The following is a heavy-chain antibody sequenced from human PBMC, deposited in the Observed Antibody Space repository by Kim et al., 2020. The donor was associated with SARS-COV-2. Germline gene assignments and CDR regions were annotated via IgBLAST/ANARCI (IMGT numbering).Heavy chain of an antibody. CDR3: AKVRFGGYVSHFDY. Sequence: GGSLRLSCAASGFTFSSYGMHWVRQAPGKELEWVAVISYDGSNKYYADSVKGRFTISRDNSKNTLYLQMNSLRAEDTAVYYCAKVRFGGYVSHFDYWGQGTLVTVSS. J-gene: IGHJ4*02. V-gene: IGHV3-30*18. CDR1: GFTFSSYG. CDR2: ISYDGSNK. D-gene: IGHD5-12*01.